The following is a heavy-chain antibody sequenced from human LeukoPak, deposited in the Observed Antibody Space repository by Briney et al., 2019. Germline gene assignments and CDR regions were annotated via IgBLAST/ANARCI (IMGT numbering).Heavy chain of an antibody. J-gene: IGHJ4*02. D-gene: IGHD6-13*01. Sequence: SGTLSLTCVVSGGSISSNNWWSWVRQSPGKGLEWIGDIYHSGSTNYNPSLKSRVTISVDKSKNQFSLKLNSVTAADTALYYCARGRWQQLRYFDYWGQGTLVTVSS. V-gene: IGHV4-4*02. CDR3: ARGRWQQLRYFDY. CDR1: GGSISSNNW. CDR2: IYHSGST.